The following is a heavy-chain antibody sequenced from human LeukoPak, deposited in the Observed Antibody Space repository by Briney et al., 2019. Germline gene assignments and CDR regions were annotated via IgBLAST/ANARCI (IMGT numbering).Heavy chain of an antibody. D-gene: IGHD1-26*01. CDR1: GFTFNSYG. CDR2: IWYDGSNK. V-gene: IGHV3-30*02. CDR3: AKDRSGIVASNPPEF. J-gene: IGHJ4*02. Sequence: GGSLRLSCAASGFTFNSYGIHWVRQAPGKGLEWVAFIWYDGSNKYYADSVKGRFTISRDNSKNTLYLQMNSLRAEDTAVYYCAKDRSGIVASNPPEFWGQGTLVTVSS.